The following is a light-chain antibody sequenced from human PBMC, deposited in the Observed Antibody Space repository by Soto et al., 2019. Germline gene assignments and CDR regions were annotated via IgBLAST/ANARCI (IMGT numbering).Light chain of an antibody. Sequence: QSVLTQSPSASGAPGQTIIISCSGSSSNIGTNAVYWCQQLPGSAPTLLVHSNDQRPFGVPHRFSGSRSGTSASLAVSGLRSEDEADYYCSAWDDALAAYVFGTGTKVTVL. CDR1: SSNIGTNA. V-gene: IGLV1-47*02. J-gene: IGLJ1*01. CDR2: SND. CDR3: SAWDDALAAYV.